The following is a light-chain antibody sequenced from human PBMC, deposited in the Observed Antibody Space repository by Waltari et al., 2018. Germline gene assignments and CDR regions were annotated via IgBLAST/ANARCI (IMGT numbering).Light chain of an antibody. CDR3: QQYNERPPWT. CDR1: QSVTSN. Sequence: EIVMTQSPATLSVSPGERATLSCRASQSVTSNLAWYQQKPGQAPRLLIYGASTRAAGIPARFSGSGSGTEFTLTISSLQSEDFAVYYCQQYNERPPWTFGQGTKVEIK. V-gene: IGKV3-15*01. J-gene: IGKJ1*01. CDR2: GAS.